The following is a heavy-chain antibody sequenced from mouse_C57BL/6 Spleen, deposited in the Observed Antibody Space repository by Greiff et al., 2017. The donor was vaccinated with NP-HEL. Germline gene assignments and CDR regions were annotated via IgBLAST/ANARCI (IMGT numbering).Heavy chain of an antibody. CDR1: GYTFTSYW. V-gene: IGHV1-50*01. CDR2: IDPSDSYT. D-gene: IGHD2-4*01. Sequence: QVQLKQPGAELVKPGASVKLSCKASGYTFTSYWMQWVKQRPGQGLEWIGEIDPSDSYTNYNQKFKGKATLTVDTSSSTAYMQLSSLTSEDSAVYYCARWGDDYDRDYWGQGTTPTVSS. CDR3: ARWGDDYDRDY. J-gene: IGHJ2*01.